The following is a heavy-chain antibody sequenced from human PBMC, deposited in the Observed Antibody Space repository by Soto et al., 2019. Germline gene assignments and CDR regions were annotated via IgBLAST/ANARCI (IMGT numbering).Heavy chain of an antibody. V-gene: IGHV3-9*01. J-gene: IGHJ4*02. D-gene: IGHD5-18*01. CDR3: AKAVARGYSYGYPDY. CDR2: ISWNSGSI. CDR1: GFTFSSYA. Sequence: PGGSLRLSCAASGFTFSSYAMSWVRQAPGKGLEWVSGISWNSGSIGYADSVKGRFTISRDNAKNSLYLQMNSLRAEDTALYYCAKAVARGYSYGYPDYWGQGTLVTVSS.